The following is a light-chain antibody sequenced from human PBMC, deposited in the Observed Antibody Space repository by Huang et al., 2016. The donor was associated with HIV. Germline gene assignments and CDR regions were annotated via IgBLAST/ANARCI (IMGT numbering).Light chain of an antibody. V-gene: IGKV4-1*01. Sequence: DIVMTQSPDSLAVSVGERATINCKSSQSVLSSSKNKNFLAWYQQKVGQPPKLLIYWASARESGVPDRCTGSGSGTDFSLTVSSLQAEDVAIYYCQQYFTSPPTFGQGTKVEIK. J-gene: IGKJ2*01. CDR3: QQYFTSPPT. CDR1: QSVLSSSKNKNF. CDR2: WAS.